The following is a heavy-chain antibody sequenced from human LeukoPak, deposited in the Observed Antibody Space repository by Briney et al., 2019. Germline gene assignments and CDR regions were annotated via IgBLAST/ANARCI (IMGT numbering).Heavy chain of an antibody. V-gene: IGHV1-18*01. J-gene: IGHJ4*02. Sequence: GASVTVSFKASAYTFTIYGISWVRQAPGQGLEWVGWISAYNGNTKYAQKLQGRVNMTTATSTSTAYMELRSLRSDDTAVYYCALYSSGWPDYWGQGTLVTVSS. CDR1: AYTFTIYG. CDR2: ISAYNGNT. CDR3: ALYSSGWPDY. D-gene: IGHD6-19*01.